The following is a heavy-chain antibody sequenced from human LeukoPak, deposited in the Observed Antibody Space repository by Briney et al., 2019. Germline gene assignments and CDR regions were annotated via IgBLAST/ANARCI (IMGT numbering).Heavy chain of an antibody. V-gene: IGHV4-30-2*01. CDR2: IYHSGST. D-gene: IGHD3-10*01. Sequence: SETLSLTCTVSGGSISSGGYYWSWIRQPPGKGLEWSGYIYHSGSTYYNPSLKSRVTISVDRSKNQFSLKLSSVTAADTAVYYCARVWGGSGSYYNSDYWGQGTLVTVSS. CDR1: GGSISSGGYY. J-gene: IGHJ4*02. CDR3: ARVWGGSGSYYNSDY.